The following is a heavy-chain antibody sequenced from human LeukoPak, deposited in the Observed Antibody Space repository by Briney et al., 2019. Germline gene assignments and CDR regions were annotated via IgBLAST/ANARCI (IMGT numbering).Heavy chain of an antibody. CDR2: IYYSGST. J-gene: IGHJ4*02. V-gene: IGHV4-39*07. CDR3: ARGVYSSSWPFDY. CDR1: GGSISSKNYY. D-gene: IGHD6-13*01. Sequence: SETLSLTCTVSGGSISSKNYYWGWIRQPPGKGLEWIGSIYYSGSTYFNPSLKSRVTMSVDTSKNQFSLKLSSVTAADTAVYYCARGVYSSSWPFDYWGQGTLVTVSS.